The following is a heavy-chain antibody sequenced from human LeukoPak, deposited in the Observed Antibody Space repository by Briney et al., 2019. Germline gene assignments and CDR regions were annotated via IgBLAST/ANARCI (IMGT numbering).Heavy chain of an antibody. V-gene: IGHV3-7*01. J-gene: IGHJ4*02. D-gene: IGHD5-24*01. Sequence: GGSLRLSCAASGFINNYWMTWVRQAPGKGLEWVANIKQDGSEKYYVDSVKGRFTISRDNAKNLLYLQMNSLRAEDTAMYYCARYRLVWLPAPVFDYWGQGTLVTVSS. CDR3: ARYRLVWLPAPVFDY. CDR2: IKQDGSEK. CDR1: GFINNYW.